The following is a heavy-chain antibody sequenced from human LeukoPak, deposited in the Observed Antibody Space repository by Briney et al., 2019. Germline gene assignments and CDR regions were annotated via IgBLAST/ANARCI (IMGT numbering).Heavy chain of an antibody. Sequence: ASVKVSCKASGYTFTSYGISWVRQAPGQGLEWMGWISAYNGNTNYARKLQGRVTMTTDTSMSTAYMELRSLRSDDTAVYYCARDRYCSSTSCSYTYYYYYMDVWGKGTTVTVSS. CDR3: ARDRYCSSTSCSYTYYYYYMDV. V-gene: IGHV1-18*01. D-gene: IGHD2-2*01. CDR1: GYTFTSYG. CDR2: ISAYNGNT. J-gene: IGHJ6*03.